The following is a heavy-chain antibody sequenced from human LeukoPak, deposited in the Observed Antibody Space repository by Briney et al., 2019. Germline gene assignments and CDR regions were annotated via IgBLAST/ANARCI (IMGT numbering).Heavy chain of an antibody. V-gene: IGHV4-59*01. D-gene: IGHD3-3*02. CDR3: ARAFYPGYYSYMAV. J-gene: IGHJ6*03. CDR1: GGSISPYY. Sequence: SETLSLTCTVSGGSISPYYWSWIRQPPGKGLEWIGYTYYSGSTNYNPSLKSRVTISVDTSKNQFSLKLSSVIAADTAVYYCARAFYPGYYSYMAVWGKGTTVTVSS. CDR2: TYYSGST.